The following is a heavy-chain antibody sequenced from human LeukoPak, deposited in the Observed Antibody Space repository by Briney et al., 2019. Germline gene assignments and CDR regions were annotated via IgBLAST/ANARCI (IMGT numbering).Heavy chain of an antibody. D-gene: IGHD3-10*01. CDR3: ANAYYYGSGSYYNSVMYYYYYMDV. CDR1: GGTFSSYA. J-gene: IGHJ6*03. CDR2: IIPILGIA. Sequence: GSSVKVSCKASGGTFSSYAISWVRQAPGQGLEWMGRIIPILGIANYAQKFQGRVTITADKSTSTAYMELSSLRSEDTAVYYCANAYYYGSGSYYNSVMYYYYYMDVWGKGTTVTVSS. V-gene: IGHV1-69*04.